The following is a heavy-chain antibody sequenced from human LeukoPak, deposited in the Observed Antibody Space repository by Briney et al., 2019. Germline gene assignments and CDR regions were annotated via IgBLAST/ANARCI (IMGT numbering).Heavy chain of an antibody. Sequence: ASVKVSFKASGYTFTSYGISAVRQAPGQGREGMGWISAYNGITNYAQKLQGRVTMTTDTSTSTAYMELRSLRSDDTAVYYCASKIYCGGDCYYFDYWGQGTLVTVSS. J-gene: IGHJ4*02. D-gene: IGHD2-21*01. CDR3: ASKIYCGGDCYYFDY. CDR1: GYTFTSYG. V-gene: IGHV1-18*01. CDR2: ISAYNGIT.